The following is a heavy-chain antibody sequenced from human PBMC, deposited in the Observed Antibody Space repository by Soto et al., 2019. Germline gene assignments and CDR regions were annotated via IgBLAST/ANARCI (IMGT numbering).Heavy chain of an antibody. CDR3: TKDSHCSSTSCYYYYYYGMDV. J-gene: IGHJ6*02. CDR1: GGCMNSYH. CDR2: ITGSGTP. D-gene: IGHD2-2*01. Sequence: SETLSLTCTLSGGCMNSYHWSWILQPGGKGLECIWQITGSGTPNYNPSRKSRVTMSVDTSKNQSSLRLMSLTGADTAVYYCTKDSHCSSTSCYYYYYYGMDVWRQVTTVTVSS. V-gene: IGHV4-4*07.